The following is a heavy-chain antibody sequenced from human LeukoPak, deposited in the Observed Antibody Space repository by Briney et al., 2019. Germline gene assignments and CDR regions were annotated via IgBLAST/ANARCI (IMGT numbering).Heavy chain of an antibody. CDR1: GFTFSDYE. Sequence: PGRSLRLPCAASGFTFSDYEMNWVRQAPGKGLEWISYISTAGSTKYYAESVKGRFTISRDNAKDSLYLQMNSLRVEDTAVYFCARGGPARSWVYWGQGTLVTVSS. V-gene: IGHV3-48*03. CDR3: ARGGPARSWVY. J-gene: IGHJ4*02. D-gene: IGHD2-2*01. CDR2: ISTAGSTK.